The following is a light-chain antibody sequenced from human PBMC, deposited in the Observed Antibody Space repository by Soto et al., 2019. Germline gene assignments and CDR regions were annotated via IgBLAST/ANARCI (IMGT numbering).Light chain of an antibody. CDR3: SSYTSSSNYV. CDR2: EVS. V-gene: IGLV2-14*01. J-gene: IGLJ1*01. Sequence: QSALTQPASVSGSPGQSITISCTGTSSDVGGYNYVSWYQQHPGKAPKLMIYEVSNRPSGVSNRFSGSKSGNTASLTISGIQAEDEADYYCSSYTSSSNYVFGTGTKLTVL. CDR1: SSDVGGYNY.